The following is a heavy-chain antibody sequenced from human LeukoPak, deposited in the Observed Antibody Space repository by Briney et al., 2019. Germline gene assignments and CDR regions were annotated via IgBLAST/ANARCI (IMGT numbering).Heavy chain of an antibody. CDR3: ARGFQGTFDI. Sequence: ASVKVSCKASGYTFTKHAMHWVRQAPGQRFEWLGWTETGNDDTTYSQEFQDRATITRDTSANTVYMELSSLRSEDTAMYYCARGFQGTFDIWGQGTKVTVSS. CDR2: TETGNDDT. J-gene: IGHJ3*02. V-gene: IGHV1-3*02. CDR1: GYTFTKHA. D-gene: IGHD3-10*01.